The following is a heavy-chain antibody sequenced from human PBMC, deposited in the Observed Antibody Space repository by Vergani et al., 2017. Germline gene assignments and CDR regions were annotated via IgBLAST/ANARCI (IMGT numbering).Heavy chain of an antibody. J-gene: IGHJ4*02. Sequence: QVQLVESGGGVVQPGRSLRLSCVASGFAFRTYGMHWVRQAPGKGLEWVAIIWYDGSNKYYADSVKGRFTISRDNSKNTLYLQMNSLRAEDTAVYYCAKDLGYCSSTSCYTGVLDYWGQGTLVTVSS. D-gene: IGHD2-2*02. CDR1: GFAFRTYG. CDR3: AKDLGYCSSTSCYTGVLDY. CDR2: IWYDGSNK. V-gene: IGHV3-33*06.